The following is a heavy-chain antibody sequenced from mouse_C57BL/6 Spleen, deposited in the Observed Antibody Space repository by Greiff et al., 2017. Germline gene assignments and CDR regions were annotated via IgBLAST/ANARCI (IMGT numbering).Heavy chain of an antibody. Sequence: QVQLQQPGAELVKPGASVKLSCKASGYTFTSYWMHWVKQRPGQGLEWIGMIHPNSGSTNYNEKFKSKATLTVDKSSSTAYMQLSSLTSDDSAVXCFASVYYDYDWDWRDFDVWGTGTTVTVSS. V-gene: IGHV1-64*01. D-gene: IGHD2-4*01. CDR1: GYTFTSYW. J-gene: IGHJ1*03. CDR2: IHPNSGST. CDR3: ASVYYDYDWDWRDFDV.